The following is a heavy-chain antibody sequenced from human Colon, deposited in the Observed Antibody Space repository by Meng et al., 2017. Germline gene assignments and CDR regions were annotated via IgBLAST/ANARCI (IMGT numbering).Heavy chain of an antibody. CDR2: INHSGST. Sequence: SVTLSLTCAVYGGSFSGYYWSWIRQPPGKGLEWIGEINHSGSTNYNPSLKSRVTISADTSKNQLSLKLSSVTAADTALYYCAYSGSYYPDYWGQGTLVTVSS. J-gene: IGHJ4*02. CDR1: GGSFSGYY. CDR3: AYSGSYYPDY. D-gene: IGHD1-26*01. V-gene: IGHV4-34*01.